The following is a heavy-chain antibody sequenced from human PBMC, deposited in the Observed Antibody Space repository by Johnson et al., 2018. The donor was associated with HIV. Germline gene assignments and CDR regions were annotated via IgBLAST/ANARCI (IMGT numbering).Heavy chain of an antibody. CDR2: ISGSGNSI. CDR1: GFTFSSYA. Sequence: EVQLVESGGGVVQPGRSLSLSCAASGFTFSSYAMYWVRQAPCKGLEWVSYISGSGNSIYYADSVKGRFTISRDNAKNSLYLQMNSLRAEDTAVYYCARGDGYRRAFDIWGQGTMVTVSS. J-gene: IGHJ3*02. D-gene: IGHD1-1*01. V-gene: IGHV3-48*03. CDR3: ARGDGYRRAFDI.